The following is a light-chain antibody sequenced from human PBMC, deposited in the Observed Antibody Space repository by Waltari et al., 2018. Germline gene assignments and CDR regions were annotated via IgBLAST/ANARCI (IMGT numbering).Light chain of an antibody. CDR1: QSVGTY. V-gene: IGKV3-11*01. CDR2: DAS. J-gene: IGKJ4*01. CDR3: QQRTDWPPLT. Sequence: EIVLTQSPATLSLSPGERATLSCRSSQSVGTYLAWFQQKPGQAPRLLIPDASYRASGIPARFSGSGSGTDFTLTISCLEPEDFAIYYCQQRTDWPPLTFGGGTKVEIK.